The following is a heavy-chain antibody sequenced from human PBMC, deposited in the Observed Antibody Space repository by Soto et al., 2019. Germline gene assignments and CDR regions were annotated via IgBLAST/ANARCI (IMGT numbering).Heavy chain of an antibody. CDR3: ARDASVNYYYYGMDV. CDR2: IYYSGST. J-gene: IGHJ6*02. Sequence: QVQLQESGPGLVKPSQTLSLTCTVSGGSISSGGYYWSWIRQHPGKVLEWIGYIYYSGSTYYNPSLKSRVTISVDTSKNQFSLKLSSVTAADTAVYYCARDASVNYYYYGMDVWGQGTTVTVSS. CDR1: GGSISSGGYY. V-gene: IGHV4-31*03.